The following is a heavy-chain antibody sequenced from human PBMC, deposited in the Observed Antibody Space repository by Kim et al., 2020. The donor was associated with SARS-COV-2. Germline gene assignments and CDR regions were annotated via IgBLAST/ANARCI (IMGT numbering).Heavy chain of an antibody. D-gene: IGHD1-26*01. CDR3: ARRISGSYSYYFDY. J-gene: IGHJ4*02. V-gene: IGHV4-4*02. CDR1: GGSISSTNW. CDR2: IYHSGST. Sequence: SETLSLTCAVSGGSISSTNWWSWVRQPPGKGLECIGEIYHSGSTNYNPSLKSRVTISVDKSKNQFSLKLSSVTAADTAMYYCARRISGSYSYYFDYWGQGTLVTVSS.